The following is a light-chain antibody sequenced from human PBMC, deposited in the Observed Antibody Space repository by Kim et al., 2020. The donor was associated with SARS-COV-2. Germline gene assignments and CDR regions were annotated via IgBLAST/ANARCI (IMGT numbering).Light chain of an antibody. CDR1: QSVSSSY. Sequence: EIVLTQSPGTLSLSPGERATLSCRASQSVSSSYLAWHQQKPGQAPRLLIYGASNRATGIPDRFSGSGSGTDFTLTINRLEPEDFAVYYCQQYGSSPLTFGGGTKLEI. V-gene: IGKV3-20*01. CDR3: QQYGSSPLT. CDR2: GAS. J-gene: IGKJ4*01.